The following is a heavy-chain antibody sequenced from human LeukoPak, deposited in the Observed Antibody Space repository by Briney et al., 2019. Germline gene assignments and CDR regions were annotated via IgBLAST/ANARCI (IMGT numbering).Heavy chain of an antibody. CDR1: GYTFTSYY. CDR2: INPSGGST. D-gene: IGHD2-2*02. V-gene: IGHV1-46*01. Sequence: GASVKVSCKASGYTFTSYYMHWVRQAPGQGLEWMGIINPSGGSTSYAQKFQGRVTMTRDMSTSTVYMELSSLRSEDTAVYYCARVGGDFTKKYQLLYARDLINYYYYMDVWGKGTTVTISS. CDR3: ARVGGDFTKKYQLLYARDLINYYYYMDV. J-gene: IGHJ6*03.